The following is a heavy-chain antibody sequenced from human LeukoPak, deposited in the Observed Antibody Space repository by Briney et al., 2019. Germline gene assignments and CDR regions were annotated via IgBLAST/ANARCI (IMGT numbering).Heavy chain of an antibody. CDR1: GGSISSSSYY. CDR2: LYYSGIT. CDR3: ARQDISGHYDY. J-gene: IGHJ4*02. V-gene: IGHV4-39*01. D-gene: IGHD3-22*01. Sequence: SETLSLTCTVSGGSISSSSYYWGWIRQPPRKGLEWIGGLYYSGITYYTPSLKSRVSIFVDTSKNQFSLRLSSVTAADTAVYYCARQDISGHYDYWGQGTLVTVSS.